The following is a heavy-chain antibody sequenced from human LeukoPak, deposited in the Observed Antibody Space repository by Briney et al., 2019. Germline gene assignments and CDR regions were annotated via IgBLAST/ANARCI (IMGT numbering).Heavy chain of an antibody. Sequence: RAGGSLRLSCAASAFTFPTYAMAWVRQAPGKGLTWVSSITTDGSHTYYADSVKGRFTISRDNSKNTLYLQMYSLRADDTAVHYCAKLAATGTVYWGQGTLVTVSS. CDR1: AFTFPTYA. J-gene: IGHJ4*02. CDR2: ITTDGSHT. CDR3: AKLAATGTVY. V-gene: IGHV3-23*01. D-gene: IGHD1-1*01.